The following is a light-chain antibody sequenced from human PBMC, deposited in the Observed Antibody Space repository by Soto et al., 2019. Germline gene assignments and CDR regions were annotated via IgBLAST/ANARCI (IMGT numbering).Light chain of an antibody. CDR1: SSNIGAGYD. CDR2: GDT. J-gene: IGLJ1*01. Sequence: QAVVTQPPSVSGAPGQRVTISCTGSSSNIGAGYDAHWYQQLPGKVPKLLIYGDTNRPSGVPDRFSGSKSGTSASLAITGLQPEDEADYYCQSYDNSLSGPVFGPGPKLTVL. V-gene: IGLV1-40*01. CDR3: QSYDNSLSGPV.